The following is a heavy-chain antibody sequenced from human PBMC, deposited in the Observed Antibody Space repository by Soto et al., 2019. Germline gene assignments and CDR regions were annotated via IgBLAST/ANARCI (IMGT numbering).Heavy chain of an antibody. D-gene: IGHD2-15*01. J-gene: IGHJ6*02. CDR3: ASEYCNGGSCPTYYGMDF. Sequence: GGSLRLSCAASGFTFHNYWMTWIRQAPGKGLEWVANIKYDGSEKYYVDSVKGRFTFSRDNAKNLAYLQMNSLRGEDTAVYYCASEYCNGGSCPTYYGMDFWGQGTTVTVSS. V-gene: IGHV3-7*04. CDR1: GFTFHNYW. CDR2: IKYDGSEK.